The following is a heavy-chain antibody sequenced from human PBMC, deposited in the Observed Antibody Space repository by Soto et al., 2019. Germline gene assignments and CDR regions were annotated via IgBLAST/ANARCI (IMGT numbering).Heavy chain of an antibody. J-gene: IGHJ5*02. V-gene: IGHV4-31*03. CDR2: IYYRGST. CDR1: GGTISTCTSY. D-gene: IGHD7-27*01. Sequence: PSDPLSLTSTISGGTISTCTSYWRWIPQHPGKGLEWIGYIYYRGSTYYNPSLKSRVTISVDTSKNQFSLRLSSVTAADTAVYYCARVPGPWGQGTLVTVSS. CDR3: ARVPGP.